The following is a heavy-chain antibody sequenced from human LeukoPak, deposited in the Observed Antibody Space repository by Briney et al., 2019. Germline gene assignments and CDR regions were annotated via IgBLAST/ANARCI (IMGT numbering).Heavy chain of an antibody. D-gene: IGHD2-2*02. CDR2: IYPGDSDT. J-gene: IGHJ4*02. CDR3: ARRGYCSSTSCYTPLGPDY. V-gene: IGHV5-51*01. CDR1: GYSFTSYW. Sequence: GESLKISCKGSGYSFTSYWIGWVRQMPGKGLEWMGIIYPGDSDTRYSPSFQGQVTISADKSISTAYLQWSSLKDSDTAMYYCARRGYCSSTSCYTPLGPDYWGQGTLVTVSS.